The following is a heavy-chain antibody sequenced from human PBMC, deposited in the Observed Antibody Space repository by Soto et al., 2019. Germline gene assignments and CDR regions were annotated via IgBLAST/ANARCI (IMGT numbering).Heavy chain of an antibody. Sequence: ASVKVSCKASGYTFTTYAMHGVLQSPLQWLEWMAWINAGNGNTRYSPKFQGRVTISRDTSASTAYMELRSLRSEDTAVYYCARGKGMEQNYYYQGMDVWGQGTTVTVSS. V-gene: IGHV1-3*01. D-gene: IGHD3-10*01. CDR2: INAGNGNT. CDR1: GYTFTTYA. CDR3: ARGKGMEQNYYYQGMDV. J-gene: IGHJ6*02.